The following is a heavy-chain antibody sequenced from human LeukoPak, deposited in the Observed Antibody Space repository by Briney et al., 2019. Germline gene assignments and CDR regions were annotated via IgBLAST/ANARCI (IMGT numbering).Heavy chain of an antibody. CDR1: GFTLSTYV. CDR3: AKEYCSTTNCLGD. V-gene: IGHV3-30*18. D-gene: IGHD2-2*01. Sequence: GGSLRLSCAASGFTLSTYVFHCVRPAPGKALVWVAVISYDGSEIYYADSVKGRFTISRDNSKNTLYLQMTSLRAEDTAVYYCAKEYCSTTNCLGDWGLGTLVTVSS. CDR2: ISYDGSEI. J-gene: IGHJ4*02.